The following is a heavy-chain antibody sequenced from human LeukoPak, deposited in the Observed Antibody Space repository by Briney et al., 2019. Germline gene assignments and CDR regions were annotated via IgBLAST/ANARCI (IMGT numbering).Heavy chain of an antibody. CDR3: ARALYDFWSGYYAYYFDY. D-gene: IGHD3-3*01. J-gene: IGHJ4*02. Sequence: SETLSLTXTVSGGSISSYYWSWIRQPPGKGLEWIGYIYYSGSTNYNPSLKSRVTISVDTSKNQFSLKLSSVTAADTAVYYCARALYDFWSGYYAYYFDYWGQGTLVTVSS. CDR1: GGSISSYY. CDR2: IYYSGST. V-gene: IGHV4-59*01.